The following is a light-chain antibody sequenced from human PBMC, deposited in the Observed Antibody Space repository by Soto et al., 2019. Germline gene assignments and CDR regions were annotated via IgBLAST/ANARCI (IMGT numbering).Light chain of an antibody. CDR1: SSDVGDYNF. CDR3: CSYAGTYTYV. V-gene: IGLV2-11*01. Sequence: QSALTQPRSVSGSPGQSVTISCTGTSSDVGDYNFVSWYQQYPGKAPKLVIYDVIKRPSGVPDRFSGSKSGNTASLTISGLQADDEADYYCCSYAGTYTYVFGTGTKLTVL. J-gene: IGLJ1*01. CDR2: DVI.